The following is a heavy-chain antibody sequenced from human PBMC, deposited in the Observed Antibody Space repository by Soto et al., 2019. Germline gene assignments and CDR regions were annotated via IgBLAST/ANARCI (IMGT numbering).Heavy chain of an antibody. V-gene: IGHV4-31*03. CDR3: ARDVTDFWSGHEGMDV. Sequence: PSETLSLTCTVSGGSISNGGYYWAWIRQHPGKGLEWIGYIYYSGSTYYNPSLKSRVTISVDTSKNQFSLKLTSVTAADMAVYYCARDVTDFWSGHEGMDVWGQGTTVTVSS. J-gene: IGHJ6*02. CDR1: GGSISNGGYY. D-gene: IGHD3-3*01. CDR2: IYYSGST.